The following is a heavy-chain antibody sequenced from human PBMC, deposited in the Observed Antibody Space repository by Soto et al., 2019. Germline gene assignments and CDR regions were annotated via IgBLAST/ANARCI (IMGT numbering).Heavy chain of an antibody. Sequence: ASVKVSSRASGYTFTANYIHWVRQAPGQGLEWMGWINSNSGGTKYTQNFQGRLTLTRDTSIRTVYMDLSRLISDDTAVYYCARGTGSSWFDPWGQGTLVTVSS. CDR3: ARGTGSSWFDP. V-gene: IGHV1-2*02. CDR2: INSNSGGT. J-gene: IGHJ5*02. CDR1: GYTFTANY. D-gene: IGHD2-2*01.